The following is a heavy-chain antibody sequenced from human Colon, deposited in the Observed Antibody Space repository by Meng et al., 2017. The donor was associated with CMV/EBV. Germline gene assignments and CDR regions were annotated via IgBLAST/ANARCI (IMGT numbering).Heavy chain of an antibody. CDR3: ARDNGDYYYGMDV. D-gene: IGHD3-16*02. V-gene: IGHV4-59*01. CDR2: IYYSGST. Sequence: SETLPLTCTVSGDSINDYYWSWIRQSPGKGLEWIGYIYYSGSTHYNPSLEGRVDISIDTSRKHFSLKMTSVTAADTATYYCARDNGDYYYGMDVWGQGTTVTVSS. J-gene: IGHJ6*02. CDR1: GDSINDYY.